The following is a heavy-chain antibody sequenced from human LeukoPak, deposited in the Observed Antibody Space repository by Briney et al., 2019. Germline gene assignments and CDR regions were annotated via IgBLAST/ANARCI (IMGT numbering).Heavy chain of an antibody. J-gene: IGHJ4*02. Sequence: GGSLRLSCVGSGFTFNSYSMNWVRQAPGKGLECLSYISSSSSTIYYADSAKGRFTISRDYAKNSLYLQMNSLRDEDTAVYYCARTDLWFGESDKGSFDYWGQGTLVTVSS. CDR3: ARTDLWFGESDKGSFDY. D-gene: IGHD3-10*01. V-gene: IGHV3-48*02. CDR1: GFTFNSYS. CDR2: ISSSSSTI.